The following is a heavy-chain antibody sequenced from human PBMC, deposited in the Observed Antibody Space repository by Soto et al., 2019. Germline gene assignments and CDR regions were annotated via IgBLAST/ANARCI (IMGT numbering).Heavy chain of an antibody. CDR1: GYTFTSYY. D-gene: IGHD3-3*01. Sequence: ASVKVSCKASGYTFTSYYMHWVRQAPGQGLEWMGIINPSGGSTSYAQKFQGRVTMTRDTSTSTVYMELSSLRSEDTAVYYCARVPTFYVFWSGSTAQDVFDIWGRGTMVTVSS. CDR3: ARVPTFYVFWSGSTAQDVFDI. CDR2: INPSGGST. V-gene: IGHV1-46*01. J-gene: IGHJ3*02.